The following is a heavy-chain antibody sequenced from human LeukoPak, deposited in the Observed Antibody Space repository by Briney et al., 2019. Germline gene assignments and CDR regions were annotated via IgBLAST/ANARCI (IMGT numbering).Heavy chain of an antibody. V-gene: IGHV3-21*01. J-gene: IGHJ4*02. CDR1: GFTFSSYS. CDR3: AREVEWELPSFDY. D-gene: IGHD1-26*01. CDR2: ISSSSYI. Sequence: GGSLRLSCAASGFTFSSYSMNWVRQAPGKGLEWVSSISSSSYIYYADSVKGRFTISRDNAKNSLYLQMNSLRAEDTAVYYCAREVEWELPSFDYWGQGTLVTVSS.